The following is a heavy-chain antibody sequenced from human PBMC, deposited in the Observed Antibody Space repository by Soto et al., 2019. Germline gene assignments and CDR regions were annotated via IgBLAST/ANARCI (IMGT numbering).Heavy chain of an antibody. CDR3: ARYLVAGNSFFVIGV. Sequence: EVQLVDSGGALVQHGGSLRLSCAASEFTCSDHYMDWVRQAPGKGLEWVGRSRNKPKSHTTEFAASVIVRFTLSRDDTKNSLYLEMNSLQTEDTAVYSCARYLVAGNSFFVIGVWGQGTMVTVSS. J-gene: IGHJ6*02. V-gene: IGHV3-72*01. D-gene: IGHD2-15*01. CDR2: SRNKPKSHTT. CDR1: EFTCSDHY.